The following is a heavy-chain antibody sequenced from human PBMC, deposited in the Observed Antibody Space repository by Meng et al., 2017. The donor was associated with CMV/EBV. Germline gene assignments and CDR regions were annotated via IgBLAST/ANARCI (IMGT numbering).Heavy chain of an antibody. J-gene: IGHJ4*02. D-gene: IGHD2-2*01. V-gene: IGHV3-30*02. CDR3: AKDKEGGPAAHYWGGFDY. Sequence: GESLMISCAASGFIFSSYGMHWVRQAPGKGLEWVAFIRYDGSNKYYADSVKGRFTISRDNSKNTLYLQMNSLRAEDTAVYYCAKDKEGGPAAHYWGGFDYWGQGTLVTVSS. CDR2: IRYDGSNK. CDR1: GFIFSSYG.